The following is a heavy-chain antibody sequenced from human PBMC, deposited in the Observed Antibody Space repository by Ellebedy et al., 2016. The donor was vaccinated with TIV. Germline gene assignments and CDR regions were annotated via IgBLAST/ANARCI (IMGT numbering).Heavy chain of an antibody. J-gene: IGHJ4*02. D-gene: IGHD1-26*01. Sequence: GESLKISXAASGFTFSSYSMNWVRQTPGKGLEWVSVISGSGGNTHYADSVKGRFTISRDNSKNTLYLQMNSLRAEDTAVYYCAKDRWELLGSDYWGQGTLVTVSS. CDR1: GFTFSSYS. CDR3: AKDRWELLGSDY. V-gene: IGHV3-23*01. CDR2: ISGSGGNT.